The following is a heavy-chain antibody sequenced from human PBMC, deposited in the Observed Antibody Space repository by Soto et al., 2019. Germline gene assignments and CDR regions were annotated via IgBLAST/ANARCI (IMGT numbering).Heavy chain of an antibody. CDR2: IIPMFGIG. J-gene: IGHJ6*02. Sequence: QVQLVQSGAEVKMPGYSVRVSCKASGGSFSNYAISWVRQAPGQGLEWMGGIIPMFGIGNYAEKFLGRVTITADESTSTSHMELSSLRSEDTAVYCCARAYRENYFYAMDVWGQGTSVTVSS. CDR3: ARAYRENYFYAMDV. CDR1: GGSFSNYA. D-gene: IGHD1-26*01. V-gene: IGHV1-69*01.